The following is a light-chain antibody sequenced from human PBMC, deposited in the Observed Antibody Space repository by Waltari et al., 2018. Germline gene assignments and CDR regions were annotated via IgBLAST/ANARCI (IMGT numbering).Light chain of an antibody. CDR3: AAWDDRLNGVG. V-gene: IGLV1-44*01. CDR2: FNE. J-gene: IGLJ2*01. Sequence: QYVLTPPPSASGTPGQRVAISCSGSSSNIGRNTVNWYQHLPGTAPKLLIYFNEQRPSGVPDRFSGSKSGTSASLAISGGRSEDEADYYCAAWDDRLNGVGFGGGTKLTVL. CDR1: SSNIGRNT.